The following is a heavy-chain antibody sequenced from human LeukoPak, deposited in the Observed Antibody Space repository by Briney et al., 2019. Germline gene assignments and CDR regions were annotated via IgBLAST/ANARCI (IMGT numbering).Heavy chain of an antibody. CDR2: ISWNSGTL. CDR3: AKGSHFGIAVTGISD. V-gene: IGHV3-9*01. D-gene: IGHD6-19*01. CDR1: GFTFDDYA. J-gene: IGHJ4*02. Sequence: QPGRSLRLSCAASGFTFDDYAMHWVRQTPGKGLEWVSGISWNSGTLVYADSVKGRFTISRDNAKNSLYLQMNSLTAEDTALYYCAKGSHFGIAVTGISDWGQGTLVTVSS.